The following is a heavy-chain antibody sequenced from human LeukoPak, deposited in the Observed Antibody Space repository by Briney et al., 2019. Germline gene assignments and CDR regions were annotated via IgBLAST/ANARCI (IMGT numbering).Heavy chain of an antibody. J-gene: IGHJ4*02. V-gene: IGHV3-20*04. Sequence: SGGSLRLSCAASGFTFDDYGMSWVRQAPGKGLEWVSGINWNGGSTGYADSVKGRFTISRDNAKNSLYLQMNSLRAEDTALYYCANSMTTVSNFDYWGQGTLVTVSS. D-gene: IGHD4-17*01. CDR2: INWNGGST. CDR3: ANSMTTVSNFDY. CDR1: GFTFDDYG.